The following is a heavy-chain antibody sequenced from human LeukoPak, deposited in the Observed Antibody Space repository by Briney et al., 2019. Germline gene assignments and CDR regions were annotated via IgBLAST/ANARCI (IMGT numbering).Heavy chain of an antibody. Sequence: GGSLRLSCAASGFTFSSYGMHWVRQAPGKGLEWVAVIWYDGSNKYYADSVKGRFTISRDNSKNTLYLQMNSLRAEDTAVYYCAREAYSSSWYPTNGMDVWGQGTTVTVSS. CDR3: AREAYSSSWYPTNGMDV. J-gene: IGHJ6*02. CDR2: IWYDGSNK. CDR1: GFTFSSYG. V-gene: IGHV3-33*01. D-gene: IGHD6-13*01.